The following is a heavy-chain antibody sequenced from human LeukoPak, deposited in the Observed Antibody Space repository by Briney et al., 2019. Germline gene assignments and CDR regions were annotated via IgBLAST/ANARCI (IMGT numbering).Heavy chain of an antibody. Sequence: ASETLSLTCTVSGGSISSGGYYWSWIRQPPGKGLEWIGYIYHSGSTYYNPSLKSRVTISVNRSKNQFSLKLSSVTAADTAVYYCARAEGLYSSSWYGGFAFDIWGQGTMVTVSS. CDR2: IYHSGST. CDR1: GGSISSGGYY. V-gene: IGHV4-30-2*01. J-gene: IGHJ3*02. CDR3: ARAEGLYSSSWYGGFAFDI. D-gene: IGHD6-13*01.